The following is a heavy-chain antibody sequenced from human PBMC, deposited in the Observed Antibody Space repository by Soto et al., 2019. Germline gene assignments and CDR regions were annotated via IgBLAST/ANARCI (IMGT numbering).Heavy chain of an antibody. CDR2: ISYDGSNK. J-gene: IGHJ4*02. V-gene: IGHV3-30-3*01. CDR3: ARDPLDGSGSYSHFDY. CDR1: GFTFSSYA. D-gene: IGHD3-10*01. Sequence: GGSLRLSCAASGFTFSSYAMHWVRQAPGKGLEWVAVISYDGSNKYYADSVKGRFTISRDNSKNTLYLQMNSLRAEETAVYYCARDPLDGSGSYSHFDYWGQGTLVTVSS.